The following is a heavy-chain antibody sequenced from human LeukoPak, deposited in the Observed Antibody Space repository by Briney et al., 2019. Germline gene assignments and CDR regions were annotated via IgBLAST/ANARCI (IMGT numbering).Heavy chain of an antibody. J-gene: IGHJ4*02. D-gene: IGHD2-21*02. CDR1: GFTFSSYE. Sequence: GGSLRLSCAASGFTFSSYEMNWVRQAPGKGPEWVSYISSSGSTIYYADSVKGRFTISRDNAKNSLYLQMNSLRAEDTAVYYCAKEPRHCDADCFSLLDDWGQGALVTVSS. CDR2: ISSSGSTI. CDR3: AKEPRHCDADCFSLLDD. V-gene: IGHV3-48*03.